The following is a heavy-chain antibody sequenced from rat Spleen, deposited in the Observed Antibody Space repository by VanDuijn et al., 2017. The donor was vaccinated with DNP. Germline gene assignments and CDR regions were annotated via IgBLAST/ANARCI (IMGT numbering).Heavy chain of an antibody. D-gene: IGHD1-1*01. J-gene: IGHJ2*01. CDR3: ATLGYYSAQ. CDR1: GFIFSNYG. Sequence: EVQLVESGGGLVEPGRSLKVSCAASGFIFSNYGMAWVRQAPTKGLEWVASINVGGGNTFYGDSVKGRFTISRDNAKNIQYLQMDSLRSEDTATYYCATLGYYSAQGGQGVMVTVSS. V-gene: IGHV5S13*01. CDR2: INVGGGNT.